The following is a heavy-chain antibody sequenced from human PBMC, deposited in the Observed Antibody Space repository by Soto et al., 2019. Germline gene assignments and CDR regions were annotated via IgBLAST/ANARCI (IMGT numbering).Heavy chain of an antibody. CDR2: IDPVDSYA. CDR3: ARIESIARNWFDP. Sequence: PGECLKISCKGSGFSFTNYWISWVRQMPGKGLEWMGNIDPVDSYANYSPSFQGHVTFSVDTSISTAYLQWSSLKASDTAMYFCARIESIARNWFDPWGQGTLVTVSS. J-gene: IGHJ5*02. V-gene: IGHV5-10-1*01. D-gene: IGHD6-13*01. CDR1: GFSFTNYW.